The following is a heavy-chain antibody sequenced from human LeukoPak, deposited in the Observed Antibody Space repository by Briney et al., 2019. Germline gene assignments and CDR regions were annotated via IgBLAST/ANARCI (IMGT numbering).Heavy chain of an antibody. CDR3: ARDKGVWGNLQIPEY. J-gene: IGHJ4*02. Sequence: LSLTCAVYGGSFSGYYWSWIRQPPGKGLEWISYISATDSPRFYADSVKGRFTISRDNAKKSLFLQMNSLRAEDTAVYYCARDKGVWGNLQIPEYWGQGTLVTVSS. V-gene: IGHV3-11*01. CDR1: GGSFSGYY. CDR2: ISATDSPR. D-gene: IGHD3-16*01.